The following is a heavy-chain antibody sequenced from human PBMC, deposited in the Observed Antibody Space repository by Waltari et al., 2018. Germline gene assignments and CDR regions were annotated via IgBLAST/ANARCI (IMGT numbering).Heavy chain of an antibody. D-gene: IGHD6-6*01. CDR3: AREGDSSSSGGDY. V-gene: IGHV4-38-2*02. Sequence: QVQLQESGPGLVKPSETLSLTCAVSGYSISSGYYWGWIRQPPGKGLEWIGSIYHSGSTYYNPSRKSRVTISVDTSKNQFSLKLSSVTAADTAVYYCAREGDSSSSGGDYWGQGTLVTVSS. CDR2: IYHSGST. CDR1: GYSISSGYY. J-gene: IGHJ4*02.